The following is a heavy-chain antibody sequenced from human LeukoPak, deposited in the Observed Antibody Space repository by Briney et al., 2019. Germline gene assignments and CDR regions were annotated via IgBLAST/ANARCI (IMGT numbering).Heavy chain of an antibody. D-gene: IGHD3-10*02. V-gene: IGHV3-74*01. CDR1: GFTFSSYW. CDR2: INSDGSNT. CDR3: AELGITMIGGV. J-gene: IGHJ6*04. Sequence: GGSLRLSRAASGFTFSSYWMHWVRQAPGKGLVWLSRINSDGSNTAYADSVKGRFTISRDNAKNTLYLQMNSLRAEDTAVYYCAELGITMIGGVWSKGTTVTISS.